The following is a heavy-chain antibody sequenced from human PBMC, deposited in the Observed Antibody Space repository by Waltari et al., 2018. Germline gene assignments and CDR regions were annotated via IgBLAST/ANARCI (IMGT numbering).Heavy chain of an antibody. CDR3: AKSIVFSGSYLSGMDV. CDR2: ISWNSGSI. CDR1: GFTFDDYA. Sequence: EVQLVESGGGLVQPGRSLRLSCAASGFTFDDYALDWVRPAPGKGLEWVSGISWNSGSIGYADSVKGRFTISRDNAKNSLYLQMNSLRPEDTALYYCAKSIVFSGSYLSGMDVWGQGTTVTVSS. D-gene: IGHD3-10*01. J-gene: IGHJ6*02. V-gene: IGHV3-9*01.